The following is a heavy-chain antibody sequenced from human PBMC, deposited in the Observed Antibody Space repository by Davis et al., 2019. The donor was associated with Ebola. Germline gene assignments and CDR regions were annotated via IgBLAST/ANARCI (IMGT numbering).Heavy chain of an antibody. D-gene: IGHD3-10*01. V-gene: IGHV4-39*07. J-gene: IGHJ4*02. CDR1: GGSISSSSYY. CDR3: ARESFPYYFDY. Sequence: SETLSLTCTVSGGSISSSSYYWGWIRQPPGKGLEWIGSIYYSGSTNYNPSLKSRVTISVDTSKNQFSLKLSSVTAADTAVYYCARESFPYYFDYWGQGTLVTVSS. CDR2: IYYSGST.